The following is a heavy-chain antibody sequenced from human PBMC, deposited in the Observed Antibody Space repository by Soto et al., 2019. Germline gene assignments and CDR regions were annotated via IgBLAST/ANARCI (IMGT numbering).Heavy chain of an antibody. J-gene: IGHJ3*02. Sequence: GGSLRLSCAASGFTFSSYGMHWVRQAPGKGLEWVAVIWYDGSNKYYADSVKGRFTISRDNSKNTLYLQMNSLRAEDTAVYYCASQTIVGAPDDAFDIWGQGTMVTVSS. D-gene: IGHD1-26*01. CDR2: IWYDGSNK. V-gene: IGHV3-33*01. CDR3: ASQTIVGAPDDAFDI. CDR1: GFTFSSYG.